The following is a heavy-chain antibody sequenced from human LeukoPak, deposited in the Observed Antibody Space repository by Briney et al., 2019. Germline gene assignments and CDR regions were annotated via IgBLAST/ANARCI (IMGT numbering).Heavy chain of an antibody. Sequence: GGSLRLSCAVSGFTFTNYAMSWVRQPPGKGLEWVSSVSGSGGGTDFADSVRGRFTISRDNSKNTLYLQINSLRAEDTAIYYCAKGVSQSELRGGDYFDYWGQGTLVTVSS. CDR1: GFTFTNYA. J-gene: IGHJ4*02. D-gene: IGHD3-16*01. CDR3: AKGVSQSELRGGDYFDY. CDR2: VSGSGGGT. V-gene: IGHV3-23*01.